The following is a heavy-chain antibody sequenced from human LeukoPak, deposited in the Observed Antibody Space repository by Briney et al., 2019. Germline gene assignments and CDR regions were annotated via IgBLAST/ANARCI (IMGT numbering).Heavy chain of an antibody. CDR1: GYTFTGYY. CDR2: INPNSGGT. CDR3: AREPGYCSSTSCYIWFDP. V-gene: IGHV1-2*04. J-gene: IGHJ5*02. Sequence: ASVKVSCKASGYTFTGYYMHWVRQTPGQGLEWMGWINPNSGGTNYAQKFQGWVTMTRDTSISTAYMELSRLRSDDTAVYYCAREPGYCSSTSCYIWFDPWGQGTLVTVSS. D-gene: IGHD2-2*02.